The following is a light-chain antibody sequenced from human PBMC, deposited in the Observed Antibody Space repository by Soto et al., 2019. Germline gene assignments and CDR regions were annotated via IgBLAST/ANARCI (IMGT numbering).Light chain of an antibody. CDR2: GAS. CDR3: QQYCSSLFT. Sequence: DIELTQSPCTLSLSPAERATLSCRASQCVSSSDLAWFPQKPGQAPRLLIYGASSRATGIPDRFSGSGSGTDFTLTISRLEQEDFALYYCQQYCSSLFTLGHGTKVDIK. J-gene: IGKJ3*01. CDR1: QCVSSSD. V-gene: IGKV3-20*01.